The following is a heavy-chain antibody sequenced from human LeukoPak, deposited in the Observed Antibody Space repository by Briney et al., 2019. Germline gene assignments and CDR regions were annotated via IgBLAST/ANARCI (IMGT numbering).Heavy chain of an antibody. Sequence: PGGSLRLSCGASGLTLDSYAMRWVRQAPGKGLEWVSAINPSGSYTDYADSVKGRFTISRDNSRNTLYLQMSSLRAEDTAVYYCAKVMLRECVIGSKRPIDSWGQGTLVTVSS. CDR3: AKVMLRECVIGSKRPIDS. CDR2: INPSGSYT. CDR1: GLTLDSYA. D-gene: IGHD3-10*01. V-gene: IGHV3-23*01. J-gene: IGHJ4*02.